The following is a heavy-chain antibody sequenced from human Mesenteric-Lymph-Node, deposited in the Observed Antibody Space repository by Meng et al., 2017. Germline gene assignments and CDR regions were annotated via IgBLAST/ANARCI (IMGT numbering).Heavy chain of an antibody. D-gene: IGHD5-18*01. J-gene: IGHJ4*02. CDR2: IFHSGGT. V-gene: IGHV4-38-2*01. Sequence: SETLSLTCAVYGGSFSGYYWGWIRQPPGKGLEWIGSIFHSGGTYYNPSLKSRVTISVDTSKNQFSLKLSSVTAADTAVYYCARRRGGYSLFDYWGQGTLVTVSS. CDR1: GGSFSGYY. CDR3: ARRRGGYSLFDY.